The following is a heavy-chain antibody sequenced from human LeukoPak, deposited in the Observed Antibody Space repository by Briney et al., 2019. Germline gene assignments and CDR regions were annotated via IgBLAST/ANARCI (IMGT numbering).Heavy chain of an antibody. CDR2: INPNGGGT. CDR3: ARDGEWELHDWFDP. J-gene: IGHJ5*02. CDR1: GYTFTGYY. V-gene: IGHV1-2*02. D-gene: IGHD1-26*01. Sequence: GASVKVSCKASGYTFTGYYMHWVRQAPGQGLEWMGWINPNGGGTNYAQKFQGRVTMTRDTSISTAYMELSRLRSDDTAVYYCARDGEWELHDWFDPWGQGTLVTVSS.